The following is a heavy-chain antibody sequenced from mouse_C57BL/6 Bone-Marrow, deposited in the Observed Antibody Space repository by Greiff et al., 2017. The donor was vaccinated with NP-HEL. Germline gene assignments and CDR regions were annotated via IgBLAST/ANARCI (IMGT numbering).Heavy chain of an antibody. V-gene: IGHV1-50*01. J-gene: IGHJ2*01. CDR3: ARECIYYYFDY. Sequence: QVQLQQPGAELVKPGASVELSCKASGYTFTSYWMQWVKQRPGQGLEWIGEIDPSDSYTNYNQKFKGKATLTVDTSSSTAYMQLSSLTSEDSAVYYCARECIYYYFDYWGQGTTLTVSS. CDR2: IDPSDSYT. CDR1: GYTFTSYW. D-gene: IGHD1-1*01.